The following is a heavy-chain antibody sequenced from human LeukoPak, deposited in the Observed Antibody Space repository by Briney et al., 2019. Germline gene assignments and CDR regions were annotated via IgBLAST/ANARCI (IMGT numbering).Heavy chain of an antibody. D-gene: IGHD6-19*01. CDR3: ARDNGIAVAGGLDY. V-gene: IGHV3-11*04. CDR1: GGSISSGGYY. Sequence: LSLTCTVSGGSISSGGYYWSWIRQAPGKGLEWVSYISSSSSTIYYADSVKGRFTISRDNAKNSLYLQMNSLRAEDTAVYYCARDNGIAVAGGLDYWGQGTLVTVSS. J-gene: IGHJ4*02. CDR2: ISSSSSTI.